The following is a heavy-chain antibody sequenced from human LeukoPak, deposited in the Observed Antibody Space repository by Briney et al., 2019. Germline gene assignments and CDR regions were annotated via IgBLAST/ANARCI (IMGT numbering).Heavy chain of an antibody. V-gene: IGHV3-11*01. J-gene: IGHJ5*02. CDR3: ARAVPGPGAILWFDP. CDR1: GFTFSDYY. Sequence: GGSLRLSCAASGFTFSDYYMSWIRQAPGKGLEWVSYISSSGSSIYYADSVKGRFTISRDNAKNSLYLQMNSLRAEDTAVYHCARAVPGPGAILWFDPWGQGTLVTVSS. CDR2: ISSSGSSI. D-gene: IGHD2-2*02.